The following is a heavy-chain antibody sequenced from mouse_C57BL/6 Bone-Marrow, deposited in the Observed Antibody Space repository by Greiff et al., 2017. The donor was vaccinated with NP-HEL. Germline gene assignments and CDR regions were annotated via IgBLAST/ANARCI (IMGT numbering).Heavy chain of an antibody. Sequence: VQLKESGAELVRPGASVKLSCTASGFNIKDDYMHWVKQRPEQGLEWIGWIDPENGDTEYASKFQGKATITADTSSNPAYLQLSSLTSEDTAGYYCTTGGYDAYFDYWGQGTTLTVSS. V-gene: IGHV14-4*01. CDR3: TTGGYDAYFDY. J-gene: IGHJ2*01. D-gene: IGHD2-2*01. CDR1: GFNIKDDY. CDR2: IDPENGDT.